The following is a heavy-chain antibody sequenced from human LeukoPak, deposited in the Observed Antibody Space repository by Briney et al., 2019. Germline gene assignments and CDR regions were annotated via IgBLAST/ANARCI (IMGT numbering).Heavy chain of an antibody. D-gene: IGHD3-22*01. Sequence: PSETLSLTCTVSGGSISRYYWTWIRQPPGNGLEWIGYIYYSGSTNYNPSLKSRVTISVDTSKNQFSLKLSSVTAADTAVYYCARCPYYYDSSGYSALPDYWGQGTLVTVSS. CDR2: IYYSGST. CDR1: GGSISRYY. CDR3: ARCPYYYDSSGYSALPDY. J-gene: IGHJ4*02. V-gene: IGHV4-59*12.